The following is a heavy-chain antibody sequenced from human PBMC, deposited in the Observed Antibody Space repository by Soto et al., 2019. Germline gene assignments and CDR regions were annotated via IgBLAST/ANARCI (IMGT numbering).Heavy chain of an antibody. Sequence: ASVKVSCKTSGYTFIRYGVSWVRQAPGQGLEWMGWMSAYNGRTKYAQKFQGRVTMNTDTSTNTAYMELRSLTSDDTAVYYCAREGYCSSGSCDLYKQEYFGMDVWGK. CDR3: AREGYCSSGSCDLYKQEYFGMDV. CDR2: MSAYNGRT. D-gene: IGHD2-15*01. CDR1: GYTFIRYG. J-gene: IGHJ6*04. V-gene: IGHV1-18*01.